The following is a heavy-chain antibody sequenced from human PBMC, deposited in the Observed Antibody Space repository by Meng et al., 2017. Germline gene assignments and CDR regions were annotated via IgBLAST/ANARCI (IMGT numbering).Heavy chain of an antibody. CDR2: ISSSSSYI. CDR1: GFTFSSYS. J-gene: IGHJ4*02. CDR3: ARVLSSSGWSEIDY. D-gene: IGHD6-19*01. Sequence: VRRVEHGGGLVKPVGSTRLACAASGFTFSSYSMNWVRQAPGKGLEWVSSISSSSSYIYYADSVKGRFTISRDNAKNSLYLQMNSLRAEDTAVYYCARVLSSSGWSEIDYWGQGTLVTVSS. V-gene: IGHV3-21*01.